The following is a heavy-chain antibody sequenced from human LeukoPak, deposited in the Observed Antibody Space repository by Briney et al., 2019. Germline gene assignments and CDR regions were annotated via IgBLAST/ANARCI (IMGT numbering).Heavy chain of an antibody. Sequence: SETLSLTCTVSGGSISSSYYWSWIRQPPGKGLEWIGYIYYSGSTNYNPSLKSRVTISVDTSKNQFSLKLSSVTAADTAVYYCARARGVGDYDYWGQGTLVTVSS. D-gene: IGHD4-17*01. V-gene: IGHV4-61*01. CDR3: ARARGVGDYDY. J-gene: IGHJ4*02. CDR1: GGSISSSYY. CDR2: IYYSGST.